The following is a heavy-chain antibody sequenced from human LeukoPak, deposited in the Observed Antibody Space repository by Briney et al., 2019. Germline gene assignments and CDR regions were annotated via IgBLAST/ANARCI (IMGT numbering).Heavy chain of an antibody. CDR1: GFILSSYW. CDR3: ARDSDRRSDW. J-gene: IGHJ4*02. V-gene: IGHV3-7*05. D-gene: IGHD3/OR15-3a*01. Sequence: GGSLRLSCAASGFILSSYWMSWVRQAPGKGLEWVASIKEGRTETYYVDSVKGRFTISRDSAKNSLYLQMNSLRAEDTAVYYCARDSDRRSDWWGRGTLVSVSS. CDR2: IKEGRTET.